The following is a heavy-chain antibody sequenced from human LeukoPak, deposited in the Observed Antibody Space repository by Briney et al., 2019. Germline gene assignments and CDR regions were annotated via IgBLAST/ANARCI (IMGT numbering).Heavy chain of an antibody. CDR2: ISGSGGST. J-gene: IGHJ4*02. CDR1: GFTFSSYA. D-gene: IGHD1-7*01. Sequence: PGGFLRLSCAASGFTFSSYAMSWVHQAPGKGLEWVSAISGSGGSTYYADSVKGRFTISRDNSKNTLYLQMNSLRAEDTAVYYCAQDEGELELLRRSGISFDYWGQGTLVTVSS. V-gene: IGHV3-23*01. CDR3: AQDEGELELLRRSGISFDY.